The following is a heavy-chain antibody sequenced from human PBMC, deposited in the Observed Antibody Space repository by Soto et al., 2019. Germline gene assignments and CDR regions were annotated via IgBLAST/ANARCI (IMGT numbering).Heavy chain of an antibody. J-gene: IGHJ5*02. CDR2: IYYSGST. CDR1: GGSISSGGYY. CDR3: ARERRQAYYYGSDDHPNNWFDP. Sequence: SETLSLTCTVSGGSISSGGYYWSWIRQHPGKALEWIGYIYYSGSTYYNPSLKSRVTISVDTSKNRFSLKLSSVTAADTAVYYCARERRQAYYYGSDDHPNNWFDPWGQGTLVTVSS. D-gene: IGHD3-10*01. V-gene: IGHV4-31*03.